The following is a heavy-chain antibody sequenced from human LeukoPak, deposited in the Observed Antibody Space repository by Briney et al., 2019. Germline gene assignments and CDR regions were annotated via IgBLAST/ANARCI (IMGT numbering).Heavy chain of an antibody. V-gene: IGHV4-59*01. CDR3: ASGLISYGDYGEFDY. CDR1: GGSISSYY. Sequence: VKPSETLSLTCTVSGGSISSYYWSWIRQPPGKGLEWIGYIYYSGSTNYNPSLKSRVTIPVDTSKNQFSLKLSSVTAADTAVYYCASGLISYGDYGEFDYWGQGTLVTVSS. CDR2: IYYSGST. J-gene: IGHJ4*02. D-gene: IGHD4-17*01.